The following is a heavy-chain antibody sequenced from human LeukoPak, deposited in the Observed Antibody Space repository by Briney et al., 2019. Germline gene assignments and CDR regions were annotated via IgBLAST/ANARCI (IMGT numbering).Heavy chain of an antibody. CDR2: IYYTGST. CDR3: ASPGPDYRDYAYPH. D-gene: IGHD5-12*01. J-gene: IGHJ4*03. CDR1: GDSVTSGSFY. V-gene: IGHV4-61*01. Sequence: PSETLTLTCTVSGDSVTSGSFYWTWIRQSPGKGLEWIGYIYYTGSTNYNPSLRSRVTISVDRSKNQFSLNLKSMTAADTAVYYCASPGPDYRDYAYPHWGEGTLVTVSS.